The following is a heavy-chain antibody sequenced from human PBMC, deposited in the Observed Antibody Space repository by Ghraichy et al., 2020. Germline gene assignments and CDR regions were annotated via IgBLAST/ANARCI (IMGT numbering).Heavy chain of an antibody. D-gene: IGHD3/OR15-3a*01. Sequence: GGSLRLSCGASGFTFNKYAMTWVRQAPGKGLEGVSGISGGSARTFYADSVRGRFTISRDNSKNTLYLEMTSLRAEDTAIYYCAKNFLTGYFSDYWGQGTLVTVSS. J-gene: IGHJ4*02. CDR1: GFTFNKYA. CDR3: AKNFLTGYFSDY. V-gene: IGHV3-23*01. CDR2: ISGGSART.